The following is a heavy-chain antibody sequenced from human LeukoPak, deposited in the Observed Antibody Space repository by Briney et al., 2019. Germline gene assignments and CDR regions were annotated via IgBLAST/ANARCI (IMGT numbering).Heavy chain of an antibody. Sequence: PGGSLKLSCAASGFTFTAYAMHWVRQAPGKGLEWVSLISGDGRITYYADFVRGRFTISRASSKKSLYLQMFRLKTEDTAVYYCAKAPFFYILTGYGGNWFDPWGQGSLVTVSS. CDR2: ISGDGRIT. J-gene: IGHJ5*02. CDR3: AKAPFFYILTGYGGNWFDP. D-gene: IGHD3-9*01. CDR1: GFTFTAYA. V-gene: IGHV3-43*02.